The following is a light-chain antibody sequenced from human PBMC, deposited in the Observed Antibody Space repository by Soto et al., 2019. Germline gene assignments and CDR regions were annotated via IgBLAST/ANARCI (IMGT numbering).Light chain of an antibody. Sequence: DIQMTQSPSSLSASVGDRVTIACRASQSISIYLNWYQQKPGKAPYLLIYAASSLQSGVPSRFSGSGSGTDFTLTISSLQPEDFATYYCQQSFGMPFTFGPGTNVDIK. V-gene: IGKV1-39*01. CDR2: AAS. J-gene: IGKJ3*01. CDR1: QSISIY. CDR3: QQSFGMPFT.